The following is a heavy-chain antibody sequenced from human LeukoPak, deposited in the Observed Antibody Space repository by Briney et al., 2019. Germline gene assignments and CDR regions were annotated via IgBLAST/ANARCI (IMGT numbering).Heavy chain of an antibody. D-gene: IGHD3-10*01. CDR2: ISGSGGST. V-gene: IGHV3-23*01. J-gene: IGHJ4*02. CDR3: AKDQGSGSGSYSWGYFDY. Sequence: PSETLSLTCTVSGGSISSYYWSWVRQAPGKGLEWVSGISGSGGSTVYVDSVKGRFTISRDNSKNIMYLQMNSLRAEDTAVYYCAKDQGSGSGSYSWGYFDYWGQGTLVTVSS. CDR1: GGSISSYY.